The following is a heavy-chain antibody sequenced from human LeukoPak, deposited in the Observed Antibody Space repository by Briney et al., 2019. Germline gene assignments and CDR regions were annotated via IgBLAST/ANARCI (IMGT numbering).Heavy chain of an antibody. J-gene: IGHJ6*03. V-gene: IGHV3-66*01. CDR3: ARVFREVVVVPAAILYYYYYMDV. Sequence: GGSLRLSCAASGFTFSSYGMHWVRQAPGKGLEWVSVIYSGGSTYYADSVKGRFTISRDNSKNTLYLQMNSLRAEDTAVYYCARVFREVVVVPAAILYYYYYMDVWGKGTTVTISS. CDR1: GFTFSSYG. CDR2: IYSGGST. D-gene: IGHD2-2*01.